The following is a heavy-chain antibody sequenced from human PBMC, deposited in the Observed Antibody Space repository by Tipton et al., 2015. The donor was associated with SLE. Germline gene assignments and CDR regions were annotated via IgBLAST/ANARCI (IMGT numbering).Heavy chain of an antibody. Sequence: SLRLSCVASGFNFGAYWMHWVRQAPGKGLVWISRTNQDGSITSYEDSVKGRFTIFRDNAKNTLYLQMSSLRAEDTALYYCARGIDPTSSRISDYWGQGTQVSVSS. CDR2: TNQDGSIT. J-gene: IGHJ4*02. CDR1: GFNFGAYW. CDR3: ARGIDPTSSRISDY. D-gene: IGHD2-2*01. V-gene: IGHV3-74*01.